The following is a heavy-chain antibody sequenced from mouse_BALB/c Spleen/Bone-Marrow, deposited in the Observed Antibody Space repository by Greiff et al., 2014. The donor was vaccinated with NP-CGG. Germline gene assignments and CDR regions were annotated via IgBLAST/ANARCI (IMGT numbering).Heavy chain of an antibody. CDR1: GYTFTDYN. CDR2: IYPYNGGT. CDR3: ARRAGGWYFDV. J-gene: IGHJ1*01. V-gene: IGHV1S29*02. D-gene: IGHD3-1*01. Sequence: VQLKESGPELVKPGASVKISCKASGYTFTDYNMHWVKQSHGKSLEWIGYIYPYNGGTGYNQKFKSKATLTVDNSSSTAYMELRSLPSEDSAVYYCARRAGGWYFDVWGAGTTVTVSS.